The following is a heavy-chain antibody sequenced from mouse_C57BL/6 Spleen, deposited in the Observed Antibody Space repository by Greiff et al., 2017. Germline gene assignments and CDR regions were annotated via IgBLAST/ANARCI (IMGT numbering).Heavy chain of an antibody. Sequence: VQLQQSGPGLVKPSQSLSLTCSVTGYSITSGYYWNWIRQFPGNKLEWMGYISYDGSNNYNPSLKNRISITRDTSKNQFFLKLNSVTTEDTATYYCARDLGYDYDAMDYWGQGTSVTVSS. CDR3: ARDLGYDYDAMDY. CDR2: ISYDGSN. CDR1: GYSITSGYY. D-gene: IGHD1-2*01. V-gene: IGHV3-6*01. J-gene: IGHJ4*01.